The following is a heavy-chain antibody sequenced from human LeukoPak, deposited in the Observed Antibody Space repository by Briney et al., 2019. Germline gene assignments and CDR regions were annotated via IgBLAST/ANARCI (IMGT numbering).Heavy chain of an antibody. Sequence: SQTLSLTCAISGDSVSSNSVAWNWIRQSPSRGLEWLGRTYYRSKWYNDYAVSVKSRITINPDTSKNQFSLQLNSVTPEDTAVYYCARGGGMVRGVIITQFDYWGQGTLVTVSS. CDR1: GDSVSSNSVA. J-gene: IGHJ4*02. V-gene: IGHV6-1*01. CDR3: ARGGGMVRGVIITQFDY. D-gene: IGHD3-10*01. CDR2: TYYRSKWYN.